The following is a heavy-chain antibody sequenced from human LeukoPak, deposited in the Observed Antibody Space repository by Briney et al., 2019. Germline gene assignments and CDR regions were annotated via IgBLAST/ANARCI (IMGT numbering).Heavy chain of an antibody. Sequence: GGSLRLSCAASGLTFSAYGMHWVRQTPGKGLEWVAFTPSDGRFEDYADPVKGRFTISRDNSKNALYLQMNSLTTEDTAVYYCAKDEVGRGLQRSFDYWGQGTLVSVSS. CDR3: AKDEVGRGLQRSFDY. CDR2: TPSDGRFE. J-gene: IGHJ4*02. V-gene: IGHV3-30*02. D-gene: IGHD4-11*01. CDR1: GLTFSAYG.